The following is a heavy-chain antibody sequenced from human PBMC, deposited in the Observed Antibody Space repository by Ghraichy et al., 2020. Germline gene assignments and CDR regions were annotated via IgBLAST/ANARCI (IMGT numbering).Heavy chain of an antibody. V-gene: IGHV4-34*01. Sequence: SETLSLTCAVYGGSFSGYYWSWIRQPPGKGLEWIGEINHSGSTNYNPSLESRVTISVDTSKNQFSLKLSSVTAADTAVYYCARGPERGRYCSSTSCYMGTPRRGQNDYWGQGTLVTVSS. D-gene: IGHD2-2*02. CDR2: INHSGST. CDR3: ARGPERGRYCSSTSCYMGTPRRGQNDY. J-gene: IGHJ4*02. CDR1: GGSFSGYY.